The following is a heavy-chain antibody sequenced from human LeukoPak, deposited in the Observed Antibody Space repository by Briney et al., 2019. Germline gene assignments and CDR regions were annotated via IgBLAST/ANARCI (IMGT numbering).Heavy chain of an antibody. CDR2: IYYSGST. D-gene: IGHD6-25*01. J-gene: IGHJ6*02. V-gene: IGHV4-39*07. CDR3: ARDKRAGGMDV. Sequence: SETPSLTCTVSGGSISSSSYYWGWIRQPPGKGLEWIGSIYYSGSTYYNPSLKSRVTISVDTSKNQFSLKLSSVTAADTAVYYCARDKRAGGMDVWGQGTTVTVSS. CDR1: GGSISSSSYY.